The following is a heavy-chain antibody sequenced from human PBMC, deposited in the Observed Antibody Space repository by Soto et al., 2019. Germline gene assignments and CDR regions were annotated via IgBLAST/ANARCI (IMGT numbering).Heavy chain of an antibody. D-gene: IGHD3-9*01. J-gene: IGHJ6*03. CDR1: GYTLTNFA. Sequence: QVQLVQPGAEVRKAGASVKLPCKASGYTLTNFAMQWVRQAPGQRLEWMGWINGGNGSTKYSQNFQGRVTITTDTSASTVYMELSSLRSEDTAVFFCARGGLSGRGSFYYYMDGWGKGTTVTVSS. CDR3: ARGGLSGRGSFYYYMDG. CDR2: INGGNGST. V-gene: IGHV1-3*01.